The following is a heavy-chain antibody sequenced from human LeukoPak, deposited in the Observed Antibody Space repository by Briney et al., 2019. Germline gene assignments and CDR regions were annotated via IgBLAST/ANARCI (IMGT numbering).Heavy chain of an antibody. D-gene: IGHD1-26*01. CDR2: IKQDGSEK. J-gene: IGHJ4*02. CDR1: GFTFSTYW. Sequence: RGSLRLSCAASGFTFSTYWMSWVRQAPGKGLEWVANIKQDGSEKYYVDSVKGRFTVSRDNAKNSLYLQMNSLRAEDTAVYYCARDLNGSLNNWGQGTLVSVST. CDR3: ARDLNGSLNN. V-gene: IGHV3-7*04.